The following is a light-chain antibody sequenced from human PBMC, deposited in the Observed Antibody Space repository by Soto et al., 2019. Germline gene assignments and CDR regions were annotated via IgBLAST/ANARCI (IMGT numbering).Light chain of an antibody. V-gene: IGLV2-8*01. J-gene: IGLJ2*01. Sequence: QSALTQPPSASGSPGQSVTISCTGTKNDIGVYDFVSWYQHHPGKAPRLIIYEVVQRPSGVPDRFSASTSGTSASLAISGLQSEDEGDYYCATWDDTVHGPIFGGGTKLTVL. CDR1: KNDIGVYDF. CDR2: EVV. CDR3: ATWDDTVHGPI.